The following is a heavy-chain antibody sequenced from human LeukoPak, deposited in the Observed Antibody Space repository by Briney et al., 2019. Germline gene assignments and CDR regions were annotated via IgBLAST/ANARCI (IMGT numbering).Heavy chain of an antibody. CDR2: SIPIFGTA. D-gene: IGHD6-13*01. CDR3: ASLSPSPSGIAYPEGN. CDR1: GGTFSSYA. V-gene: IGHV1-69*13. J-gene: IGHJ4*02. Sequence: SVKVSCKASGGTFSSYAISWVRQAPGQGLEWMGGSIPIFGTANYAQKFQGRVTITADESTSTAYMELSSLRSEDTAVYYCASLSPSPSGIAYPEGNWGQGTLVTVSS.